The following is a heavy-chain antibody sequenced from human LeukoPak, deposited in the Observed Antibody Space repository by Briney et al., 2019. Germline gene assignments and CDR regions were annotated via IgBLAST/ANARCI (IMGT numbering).Heavy chain of an antibody. CDR3: ARDRRGGSDLDY. V-gene: IGHV4-59*01. CDR2: IYYSGST. D-gene: IGHD5-12*01. J-gene: IGHJ4*02. CDR1: GGSISSYY. Sequence: SETLSLTCTVSGGSISSYYWSWIWHPPGKGQERIGYIYYSGSTNYNPSLKSRVTISVDASKNQFSLKLSSVTAADTAVYYCARDRRGGSDLDYWGQGTLVTVSP.